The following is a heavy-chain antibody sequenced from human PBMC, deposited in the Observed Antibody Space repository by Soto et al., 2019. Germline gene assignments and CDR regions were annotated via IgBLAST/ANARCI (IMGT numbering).Heavy chain of an antibody. D-gene: IGHD1-20*01. CDR3: ARGGVTGEVQAYYYGMDV. CDR2: IYYSGST. V-gene: IGHV4-59*01. J-gene: IGHJ6*02. CDR1: GGSISSYY. Sequence: SETLSLTCTVSGGSISSYYWSWIRQPPGKGLEWIGYIYYSGSTNYNPSLKSRVTISVDTSKNQFSLKLSSVTTADTAVYYCARGGVTGEVQAYYYGMDVWGQGTTVTVSS.